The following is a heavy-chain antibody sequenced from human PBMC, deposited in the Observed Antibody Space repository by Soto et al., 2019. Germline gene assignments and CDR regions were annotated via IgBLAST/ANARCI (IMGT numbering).Heavy chain of an antibody. CDR1: GDSVSSNSAA. Sequence: KQSQTLSLTCVISGDSVSSNSAAWNWIRQSPSRGLEWLGRTYYRSTWYNDYAVSVKSRIVINPDTSKNQLSLQLNSVTPEDTAVYYCARDNDNSGWLGFDYWGQGTLVTVSS. CDR2: TYYRSTWYN. J-gene: IGHJ4*02. D-gene: IGHD6-19*01. CDR3: ARDNDNSGWLGFDY. V-gene: IGHV6-1*01.